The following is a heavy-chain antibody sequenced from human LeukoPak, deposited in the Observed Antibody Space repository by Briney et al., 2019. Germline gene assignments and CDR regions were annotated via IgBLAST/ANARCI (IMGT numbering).Heavy chain of an antibody. V-gene: IGHV3-30*04. J-gene: IGHJ3*02. Sequence: GGSLRLSCAASGFTISSYAMHWVRQAPGKGLEWVAVISYDGSNKYYADSVKGRFTISRDNSKNTLYLQMNSLRAEDTAVYYCAGDGEWLSPFHDAFDIWGQGTMVTVSS. CDR3: AGDGEWLSPFHDAFDI. CDR2: ISYDGSNK. CDR1: GFTISSYA. D-gene: IGHD3-3*01.